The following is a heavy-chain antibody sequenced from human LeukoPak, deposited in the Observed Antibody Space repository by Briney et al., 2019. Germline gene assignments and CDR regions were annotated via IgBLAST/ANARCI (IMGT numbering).Heavy chain of an antibody. J-gene: IGHJ4*02. CDR3: TTDGVGVEGATYDN. V-gene: IGHV3-15*01. Sequence: GGSLRLSCAASGFTFINAWMAWVRQAPGKGLEWVGRIKAKAHGGTIEYAAPVKGRFTISRDDSKNTLYLQMNSLKTENTAVYYCTTDGVGVEGATYDNWGQGTLVSVSS. CDR2: IKAKAHGGTI. CDR1: GFTFINAW. D-gene: IGHD1-26*01.